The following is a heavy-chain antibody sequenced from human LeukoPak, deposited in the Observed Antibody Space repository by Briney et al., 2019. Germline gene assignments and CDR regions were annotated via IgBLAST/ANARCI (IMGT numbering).Heavy chain of an antibody. J-gene: IGHJ4*02. V-gene: IGHV4-4*07. Sequence: SETLSLTCTVSGGSISSYYWSWIRQPAGKGLEWIGRIYTSGSTNYSPSLKSRVTMSVDTSKNLFSLRLSSVTAADTAVYYCARDGVNSDWPPHYWGQGTLVTVSS. CDR3: ARDGVNSDWPPHY. D-gene: IGHD6-19*01. CDR2: IYTSGST. CDR1: GGSISSYY.